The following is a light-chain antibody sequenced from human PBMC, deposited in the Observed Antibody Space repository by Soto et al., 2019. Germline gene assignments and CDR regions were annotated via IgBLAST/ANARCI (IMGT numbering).Light chain of an antibody. CDR3: QQLRMYPST. V-gene: IGKV1-9*01. Sequence: IQLTQSPSSLSASVGDRVTITCRASQGISSYLAWYQQKPGKAPKLLIYAASTLQSGVPSRFGGSGSGTDFALTITSLQAEDFATYYCQQLRMYPSTFGGGTKVDIK. CDR1: QGISSY. J-gene: IGKJ4*01. CDR2: AAS.